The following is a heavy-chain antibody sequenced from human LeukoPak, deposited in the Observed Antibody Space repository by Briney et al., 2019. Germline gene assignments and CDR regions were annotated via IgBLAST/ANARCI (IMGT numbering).Heavy chain of an antibody. V-gene: IGHV3-66*01. CDR1: GFTLSSYN. CDR2: IYSGGST. Sequence: PGGSLRLSCAASGFTLSSYNMNWVRQAPGKGLEWVSVIYSGGSTYYADSVKGRFTISRDNSKNTLYLQMNSLRAEDTAVYYCARGSDSSSWYRGGGFFDYWGQGTLVTVSS. J-gene: IGHJ4*02. CDR3: ARGSDSSSWYRGGGFFDY. D-gene: IGHD6-13*01.